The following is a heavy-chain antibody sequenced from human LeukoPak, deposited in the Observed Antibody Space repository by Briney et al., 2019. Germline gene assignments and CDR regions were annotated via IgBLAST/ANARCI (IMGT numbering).Heavy chain of an antibody. D-gene: IGHD2-15*01. CDR3: ARAPYCIGGSCRFDY. V-gene: IGHV3-7*03. Sequence: PGGSRRLSCAASGFTFSSYWMSWVRQAPGKGLEWVANIKQDGSEKYYVDSVKGRFTISRDNAKNSLYLQMNSLRAEDTAVYYCARAPYCIGGSCRFDYWGQGTLATVSS. J-gene: IGHJ4*02. CDR2: IKQDGSEK. CDR1: GFTFSSYW.